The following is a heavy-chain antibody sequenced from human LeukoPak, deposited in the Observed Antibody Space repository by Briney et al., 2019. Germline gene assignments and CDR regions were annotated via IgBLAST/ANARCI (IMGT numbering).Heavy chain of an antibody. CDR1: GGTFSSYA. Sequence: ASVKVSCKASGGTFSSYAISWVRQAPGQGLEWMGGIIPIFGTANYAQKFQGRVTITTDESTSTAYMELSSLRCEDTAVYYCALGCTNGVCSLDYYYMDVWGKGTTVTVSS. V-gene: IGHV1-69*05. J-gene: IGHJ6*03. CDR3: ALGCTNGVCSLDYYYMDV. CDR2: IIPIFGTA. D-gene: IGHD2-8*01.